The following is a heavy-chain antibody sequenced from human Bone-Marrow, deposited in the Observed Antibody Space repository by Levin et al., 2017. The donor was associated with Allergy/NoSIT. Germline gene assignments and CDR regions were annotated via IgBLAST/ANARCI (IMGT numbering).Heavy chain of an antibody. CDR1: GFTFSDYW. J-gene: IGHJ4*02. V-gene: IGHV3-74*01. CDR3: ARGGLPGSFDY. D-gene: IGHD3-16*01. CDR2: INRGGSDT. Sequence: PGGSLRLSCAASGFTFSDYWMHWVRQVPGKGLVWVSFINRGGSDTTYADSVKGRFTISRDNAKNTVYLQVNSLSADDTAVYYCARGGLPGSFDYWGQGALVTVSS.